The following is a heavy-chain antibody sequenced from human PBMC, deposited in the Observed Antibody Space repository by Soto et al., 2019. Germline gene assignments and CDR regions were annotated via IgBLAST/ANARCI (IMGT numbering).Heavy chain of an antibody. V-gene: IGHV3-74*01. J-gene: IGHJ4*02. CDR2: INSDGSST. D-gene: IGHD2-2*02. CDR1: GFTFSSYW. Sequence: EVQLVESGGGLVQPGGSLRLSCAASGFTFSSYWMHWVRQAPGKGLVWVSRINSDGSSTSYADSVKGRFTISRDNAKNALYLQMNSLSAEDTAVYYCARGLTNSCSSTSCYTGGGYSYGYCFDYWGQGTLVTVSS. CDR3: ARGLTNSCSSTSCYTGGGYSYGYCFDY.